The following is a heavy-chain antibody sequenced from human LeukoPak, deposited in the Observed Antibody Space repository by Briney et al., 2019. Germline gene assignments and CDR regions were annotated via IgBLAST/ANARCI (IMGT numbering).Heavy chain of an antibody. Sequence: GGSLRLSCTASGFTFSSYAMSWVRQAPGKGLEWVSAISGSGGSTYYADSVKGRFTISRDNSKNTLYLQMNSLRAEDTAVYYCAKLWFGVVTNFDYWGQGTLVTVSS. J-gene: IGHJ4*02. CDR1: GFTFSSYA. CDR2: ISGSGGST. V-gene: IGHV3-23*01. D-gene: IGHD3-3*01. CDR3: AKLWFGVVTNFDY.